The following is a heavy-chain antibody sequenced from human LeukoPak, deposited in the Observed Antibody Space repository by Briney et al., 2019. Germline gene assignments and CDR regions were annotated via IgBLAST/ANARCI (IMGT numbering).Heavy chain of an antibody. CDR1: GFTLSSYG. V-gene: IGHV3-30*18. J-gene: IGHJ4*02. Sequence: GGSLRLSCAASGFTLSSYGMHWVRQAPGKGLEWVAVISYDGSNKYYADSVKGRFTISRDNSKNTLYLQMNSLRAEDTAVYYCAKDQGRDTAMGGTNTNQDYWGQGTLVTVSS. CDR2: ISYDGSNK. D-gene: IGHD5-18*01. CDR3: AKDQGRDTAMGGTNTNQDY.